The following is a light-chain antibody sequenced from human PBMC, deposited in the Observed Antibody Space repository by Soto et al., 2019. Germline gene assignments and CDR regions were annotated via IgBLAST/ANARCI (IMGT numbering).Light chain of an antibody. J-gene: IGKJ4*01. CDR3: QQYGTSKLT. CDR2: GAS. Sequence: EIVLTQSPCTLSFSPWERATLSCMASQSVSSSYLAWYQQKPGQAPRLLIYGASSRATGTPDRFSGSGSGTDFTLTISGLEPEDFAVYYCQQYGTSKLTFGGGTKVDI. V-gene: IGKV3-20*01. CDR1: QSVSSSY.